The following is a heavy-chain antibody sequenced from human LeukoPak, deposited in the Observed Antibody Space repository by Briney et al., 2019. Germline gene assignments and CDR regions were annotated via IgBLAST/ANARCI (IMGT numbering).Heavy chain of an antibody. CDR3: ARDSPYGSGSYIPLDY. CDR1: GYTFTSYY. V-gene: IGHV1-46*01. D-gene: IGHD3-10*01. J-gene: IGHJ4*02. CDR2: INPSGGST. Sequence: GASVKVSCKASGYTFTSYYMHWVRQAPGQGLEWMGIINPSGGSTSYAQKFQGRVSMTRDTSTSTVYMELSSLRSEDTAVYYCARDSPYGSGSYIPLDYWGQGTLVTVSS.